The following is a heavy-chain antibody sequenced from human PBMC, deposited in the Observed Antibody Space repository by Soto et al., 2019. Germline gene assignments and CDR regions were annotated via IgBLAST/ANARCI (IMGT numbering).Heavy chain of an antibody. CDR1: GFTFNDFE. CDR2: IDGSGTTK. CDR3: ARGFVRLNY. Sequence: EVQLLESGGGLVQPGGSLRLSCGVSGFTFNDFEMNWVRQAPGKGLEWLAYIDGSGTTKKYADSVRGRFTISRDNPNNSLFLQMIILIAADTAIYYCARGFVRLNYWGQGTLVSVSS. V-gene: IGHV3-48*03. J-gene: IGHJ4*02.